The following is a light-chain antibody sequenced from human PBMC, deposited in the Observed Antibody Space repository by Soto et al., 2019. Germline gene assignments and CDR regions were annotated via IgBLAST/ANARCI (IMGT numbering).Light chain of an antibody. CDR2: GAS. CDR1: QSVSSSY. CDR3: SPDLSLS. V-gene: IGKV3-20*01. Sequence: MVCTMSPAILALSPGDVATLSFRASQSVSSSYLAWYQHKPGQAPRLLIHGASSRVTGIPDRFSGSGSGTDFTLTITRLEPEDLAVYYCSPDLSLSFAGGTKVDI. J-gene: IGKJ4*01.